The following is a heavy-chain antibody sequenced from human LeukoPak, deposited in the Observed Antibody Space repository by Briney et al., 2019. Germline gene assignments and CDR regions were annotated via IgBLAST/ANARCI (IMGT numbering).Heavy chain of an antibody. V-gene: IGHV3-53*01. Sequence: PGGSLRLSCAASGFTVSSNYMSWVRQAPGKGLEWVSVIYSGGSTYYADSVKGRFTTSRDKSNNTLYLQMNSLRAEDTAVYYCARTYYYDSSGYYPFDYWGQGTLVTVSS. CDR3: ARTYYYDSSGYYPFDY. CDR1: GFTVSSNY. D-gene: IGHD3-22*01. CDR2: IYSGGST. J-gene: IGHJ4*02.